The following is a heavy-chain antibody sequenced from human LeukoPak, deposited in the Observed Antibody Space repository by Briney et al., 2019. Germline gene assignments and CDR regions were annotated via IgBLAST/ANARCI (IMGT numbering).Heavy chain of an antibody. J-gene: IGHJ3*02. V-gene: IGHV3-7*01. Sequence: GGSLRLSCAASGFTFSSYWMSWVRQAPGKGLEWVANIKQDGSEKYYVDSLKGRFTISRDNAKNSLYLQMNSLGAEDTAVYYCLRRQCSSISCYYAFDIWGQGTMVTVSS. D-gene: IGHD2-2*01. CDR3: LRRQCSSISCYYAFDI. CDR2: IKQDGSEK. CDR1: GFTFSSYW.